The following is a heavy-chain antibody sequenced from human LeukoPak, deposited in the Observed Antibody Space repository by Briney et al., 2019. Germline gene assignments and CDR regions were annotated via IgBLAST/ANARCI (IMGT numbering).Heavy chain of an antibody. CDR3: ARVYSSGWYGPEYFDY. Sequence: ASVKVSCKASGYTFTSYYMHWVRQAPGQGLEWMGIINPSGGSTSYAQKFQGRVTMTRDTSTSTVYMELSSLRSEDTAVYYCARVYSSGWYGPEYFDYWGQGTLVTVSS. CDR1: GYTFTSYY. CDR2: INPSGGST. J-gene: IGHJ4*02. D-gene: IGHD6-19*01. V-gene: IGHV1-46*01.